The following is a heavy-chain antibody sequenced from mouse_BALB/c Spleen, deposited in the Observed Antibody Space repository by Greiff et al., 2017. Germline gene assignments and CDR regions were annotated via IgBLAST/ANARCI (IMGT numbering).Heavy chain of an antibody. CDR1: GYTFTSYW. V-gene: IGHV1S132*01. D-gene: IGHD2-14*01. CDR2: IFPGTGTT. CDR3: ARPYYRYDDEYYFDY. J-gene: IGHJ2*01. Sequence: VQLQQSGAELVKPGASVKLSCKTSGYTFTSYWIQWVKQRPGQGLGWIGEIFPGTGTTYYNEKFKGKATLTIDTSSSTAYMQLSSLTSEDSAVYFCARPYYRYDDEYYFDYWGQGTTLTVSS.